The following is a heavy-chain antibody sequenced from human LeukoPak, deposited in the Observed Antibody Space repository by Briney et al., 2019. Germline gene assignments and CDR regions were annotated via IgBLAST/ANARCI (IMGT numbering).Heavy chain of an antibody. D-gene: IGHD6-13*01. Sequence: GGSLRLSCAASGFTFSSYTMNWVRQAPGKGLEWVSFISTSSSYIYYADSVKGRFTISRDNAKNSLHLQMNSLRAEDTAVYYCARDGGSSWYFDYWGQGTLATVSS. CDR1: GFTFSSYT. J-gene: IGHJ4*02. CDR2: ISTSSSYI. V-gene: IGHV3-21*01. CDR3: ARDGGSSWYFDY.